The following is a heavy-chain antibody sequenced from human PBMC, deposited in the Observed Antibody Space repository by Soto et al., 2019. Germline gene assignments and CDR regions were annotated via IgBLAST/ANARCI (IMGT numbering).Heavy chain of an antibody. Sequence: SETLSLTCAVSGGSISRSNCWSWVRQPPGKGLEWIGEIYHSGSTNYNPSLKSRVTISVDKSKNQFSLKLSSVTAADTAVYYCARGSYYYDSSGYYYVGDFDYWGQGTLVTVSS. CDR2: IYHSGST. CDR3: ARGSYYYDSSGYYYVGDFDY. D-gene: IGHD3-22*01. CDR1: GGSISRSNC. V-gene: IGHV4-4*02. J-gene: IGHJ4*02.